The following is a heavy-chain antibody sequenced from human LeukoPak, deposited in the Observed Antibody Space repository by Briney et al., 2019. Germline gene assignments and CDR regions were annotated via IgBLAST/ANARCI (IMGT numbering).Heavy chain of an antibody. D-gene: IGHD3-16*02. CDR3: ARAVYDYIWGSYRFDY. CDR2: IYYSGST. Sequence: SQTLSLTCTVSGGSISSGGYYWSWIRQHPGKGLEWIGFIYYSGSTYYNPSLKSRVTFSVDTSKNQFSLKLSSVNAADTAVHYCARAVYDYIWGSYRFDYWGQGTLVTASS. J-gene: IGHJ4*02. CDR1: GGSISSGGYY. V-gene: IGHV4-31*03.